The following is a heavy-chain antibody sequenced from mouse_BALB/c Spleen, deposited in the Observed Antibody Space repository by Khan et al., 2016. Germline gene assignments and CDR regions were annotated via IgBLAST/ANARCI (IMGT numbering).Heavy chain of an antibody. CDR3: ARAGYYGYLAY. Sequence: EVKLLESGGGLVQPGGSLKLSCAASGFDFSRYWMSWVRQAPGKGLEWIGEINPDSSTINYTPSLKDKFIISRDNAKNTLYLQMSKVRSEDTALYYCARAGYYGYLAYWGQGPLVTVSA. D-gene: IGHD1-1*01. V-gene: IGHV4-1*02. J-gene: IGHJ3*01. CDR1: GFDFSRYW. CDR2: INPDSSTI.